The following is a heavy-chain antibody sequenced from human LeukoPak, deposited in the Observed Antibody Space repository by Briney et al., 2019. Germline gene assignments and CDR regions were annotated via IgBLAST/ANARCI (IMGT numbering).Heavy chain of an antibody. V-gene: IGHV3-21*01. CDR3: GRAFPPLRTSSAGDL. J-gene: IGHJ1*01. CDR1: GFSFSDYG. D-gene: IGHD3-16*01. CDR2: ISGRSSHV. Sequence: AGGSLRLSCSASGFSFSDYGMNWVRQAPGKGLEWVSAISGRSSHVYYGESVKGRFTISRDNAKNSLYLQLDSLGVEDTAVYYCGRAFPPLRTSSAGDLWGQGTLVTVSS.